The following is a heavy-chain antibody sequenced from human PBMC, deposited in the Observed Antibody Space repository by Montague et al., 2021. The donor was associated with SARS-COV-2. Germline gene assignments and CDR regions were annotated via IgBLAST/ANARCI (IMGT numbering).Heavy chain of an antibody. CDR2: IGSTGGST. J-gene: IGHJ5*02. Sequence: SLRLSCAASGFTFSICAMTWVRQAPGKGLEWLSAIGSTGGSTYYADSVKGRFTISRGNSKNTLYLQMNSLRAEDTAVYYCAKGDTAMAPYNWFDPWGQGTLVTVSS. CDR3: AKGDTAMAPYNWFDP. CDR1: GFTFSICA. D-gene: IGHD5-18*01. V-gene: IGHV3-23*01.